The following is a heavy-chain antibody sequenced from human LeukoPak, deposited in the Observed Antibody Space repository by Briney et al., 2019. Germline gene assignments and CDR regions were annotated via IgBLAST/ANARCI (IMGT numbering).Heavy chain of an antibody. Sequence: GGSLRLSCAASGFTFSSYAMSWVRQAPGKGLEWVSAISGSGGNIYHADSVKGWFTISRDNSKNTLYLQMNSLRAEDTAVYYCAKEGGNLLTGFYSWGQGTLVTVSS. CDR1: GFTFSSYA. CDR2: ISGSGGNI. V-gene: IGHV3-23*01. CDR3: AKEGGNLLTGFYS. J-gene: IGHJ4*02. D-gene: IGHD3-9*01.